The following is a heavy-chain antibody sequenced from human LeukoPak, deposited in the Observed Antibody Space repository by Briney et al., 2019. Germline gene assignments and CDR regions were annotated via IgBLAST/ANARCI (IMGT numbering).Heavy chain of an antibody. CDR2: VSGADGTT. J-gene: IGHJ4*02. CDR1: GFTFRTSA. CDR3: AKVHNVDTAMGCFDY. V-gene: IGHV3-23*01. Sequence: GGSLRLSCAVSGFTFRTSAMGWVRQAPGKGLEWVSGVSGADGTTYYADSVKGRFTISRDNSKSTLYLQMNSLRAEDTAVYYCAKVHNVDTAMGCFDYWGQGTLVTVSS. D-gene: IGHD5-18*01.